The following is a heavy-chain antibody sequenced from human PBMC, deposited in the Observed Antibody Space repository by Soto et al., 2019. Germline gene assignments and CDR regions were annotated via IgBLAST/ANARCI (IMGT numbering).Heavy chain of an antibody. CDR1: GCTFSSYA. CDR3: ARDWTGSKVPRGVFFDY. V-gene: IGHV1-69*13. J-gene: IGHJ4*02. CDR2: IIPIFGTA. D-gene: IGHD2-2*01. Sequence: ASVKVSCKASGCTFSSYAISWVRQAPGQGLEWMGGIIPIFGTANYAQKFQGRVTITADESTSTAYMELSSLRSEDTAVYYCARDWTGSKVPRGVFFDYWGQGTLVTVSS.